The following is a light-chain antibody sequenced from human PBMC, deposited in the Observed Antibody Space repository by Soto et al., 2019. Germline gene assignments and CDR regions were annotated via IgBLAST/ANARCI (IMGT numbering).Light chain of an antibody. CDR2: GAS. J-gene: IGKJ1*01. V-gene: IGKV3-20*01. Sequence: VLKKSPGTLSLSPGGRANFSRRTSQSVSSSYLAWYQQKPGQAPRLLIYGASSRATGIPDRFSGSGSGTDFTLTISRLEPEDFAVYYCQQYGSSPPRTFGQGTKVDIK. CDR3: QQYGSSPPRT. CDR1: QSVSSSY.